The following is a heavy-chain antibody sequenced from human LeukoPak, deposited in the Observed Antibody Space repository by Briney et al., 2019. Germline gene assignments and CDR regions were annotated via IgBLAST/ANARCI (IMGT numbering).Heavy chain of an antibody. Sequence: ASVKVSCKASGYTFTSYGISWVRQAPGQGLEWMGWISAYNGNTNYAQRLQGRVTMTTDTSTSTAYMELRSLRSDDTDVYNCARDLPYSSSYYFDYWGQGTLVTVS. D-gene: IGHD6-13*01. J-gene: IGHJ4*02. CDR1: GYTFTSYG. CDR2: ISAYNGNT. CDR3: ARDLPYSSSYYFDY. V-gene: IGHV1-18*01.